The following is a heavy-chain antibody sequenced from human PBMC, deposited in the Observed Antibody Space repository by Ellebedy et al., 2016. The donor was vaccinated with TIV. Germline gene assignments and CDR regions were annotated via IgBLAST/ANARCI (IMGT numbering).Heavy chain of an antibody. Sequence: GESLKISXAASGFSFSSAWMTWVRQAPGKGLEWVGRILSKSDGGTTKYGPPVKGRFTISRDDSKNTLYLQMNSLETEDTAVYYCNTDPRGGGPRGEYWGQGTLVTVSS. CDR1: GFSFSSAW. CDR3: NTDPRGGGPRGEY. J-gene: IGHJ4*02. V-gene: IGHV3-15*01. D-gene: IGHD3-16*01. CDR2: ILSKSDGGTT.